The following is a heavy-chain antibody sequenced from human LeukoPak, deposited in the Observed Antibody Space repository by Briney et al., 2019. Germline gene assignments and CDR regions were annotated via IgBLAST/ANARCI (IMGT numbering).Heavy chain of an antibody. CDR2: FHYSGST. D-gene: IGHD6-6*01. CDR3: ARTAARYYMDV. Sequence: SETLCLACTVSGVSISSYYWSWIRQPPGRGLEWIGYFHYSGSTNYNPSLKSRVTISVDTSKNQFSLKLSSVTAADTAVYYCARTAARYYMDVWGKGTTVTVSS. J-gene: IGHJ6*03. CDR1: GVSISSYY. V-gene: IGHV4-59*01.